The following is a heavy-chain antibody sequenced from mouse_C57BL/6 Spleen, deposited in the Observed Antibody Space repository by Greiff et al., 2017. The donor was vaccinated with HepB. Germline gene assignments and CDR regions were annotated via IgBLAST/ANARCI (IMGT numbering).Heavy chain of an antibody. CDR1: GFSLTSYG. D-gene: IGHD2-3*01. Sequence: QVQLQQSGPGLVQPSQSLSITCTVSGFSLTSYGVHWVRQSPGKGLEWLGVIWSGGSTDYNAAFISRLSISKDNSKSQVFFKMNSLQADDTAIYYCAREEGDGYHMDYWGQGTSVTVSS. CDR2: IWSGGST. J-gene: IGHJ4*01. CDR3: AREEGDGYHMDY. V-gene: IGHV2-2*01.